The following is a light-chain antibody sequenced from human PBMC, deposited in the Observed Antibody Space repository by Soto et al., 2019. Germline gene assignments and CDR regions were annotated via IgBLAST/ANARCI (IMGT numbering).Light chain of an antibody. V-gene: IGKV1-39*01. Sequence: DIQMTQAPSSLSASVGDRLTLTCRASQSISRYLNWYQQKPGKAPKFLIYAASSLQSGVPSRFSGSGSGTDFTLTISRLKPEDFATYYCQQSYSIPLTFGGGTQVEIK. CDR3: QQSYSIPLT. J-gene: IGKJ4*01. CDR2: AAS. CDR1: QSISRY.